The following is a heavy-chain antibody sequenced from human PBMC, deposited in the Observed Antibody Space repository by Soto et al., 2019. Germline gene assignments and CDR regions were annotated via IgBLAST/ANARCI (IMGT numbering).Heavy chain of an antibody. Sequence: SETLSLTCTVSGGSISRYYWSWIRQPPGKGLEWIGYIYYSGSTNYNPSLKSRVTISVDTSKNQFSLNLSSVTAADTAVYYCARAGPREVPAATYGMDVWGQVTTVTVSS. D-gene: IGHD2-2*01. CDR1: GGSISRYY. CDR3: ARAGPREVPAATYGMDV. J-gene: IGHJ6*02. CDR2: IYYSGST. V-gene: IGHV4-59*01.